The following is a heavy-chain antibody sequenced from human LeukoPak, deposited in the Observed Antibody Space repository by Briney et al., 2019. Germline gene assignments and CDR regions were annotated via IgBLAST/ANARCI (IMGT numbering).Heavy chain of an antibody. V-gene: IGHV5-51*01. J-gene: IGHJ4*02. D-gene: IGHD5-12*01. Sequence: GASLKISCKGSGYSFTSYWIGWVRQMPGKGLEWMGIIYPGDSDTRYSPSFQGQVTISADKSIRNAYLQWSSLKASDTAMYYCARRTWMPYFDYWGQGTLVTVSS. CDR2: IYPGDSDT. CDR1: GYSFTSYW. CDR3: ARRTWMPYFDY.